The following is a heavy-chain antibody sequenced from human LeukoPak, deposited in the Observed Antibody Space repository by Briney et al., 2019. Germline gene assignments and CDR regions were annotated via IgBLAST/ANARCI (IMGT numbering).Heavy chain of an antibody. D-gene: IGHD3-22*01. CDR3: ARETFYDSSGGFDY. CDR1: GFTFSSYS. Sequence: GGSLRLSCAASGFTFSSYSMNWVRQAPGKGLEWVSSISSSSSYIYYADSMKGRFTISRDNAKNSLYLQMNSLRAEDTAVYYCARETFYDSSGGFDYWGQGTLVTVSS. V-gene: IGHV3-21*01. J-gene: IGHJ4*02. CDR2: ISSSSSYI.